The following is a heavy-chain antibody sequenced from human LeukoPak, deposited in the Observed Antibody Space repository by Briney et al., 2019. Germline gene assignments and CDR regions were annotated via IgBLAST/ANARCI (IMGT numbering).Heavy chain of an antibody. CDR3: ARGCSSTSCWLRMDV. J-gene: IGHJ6*02. CDR2: IYTSGST. V-gene: IGHV4-4*07. Sequence: SETLSLTCTVPGGSITNYYWSWIRQPAGKGLEWIGRIYTSGSTSYNPSLKSRVTMSVDTSKNQFSLKLSSVTAADTAVYYCARGCSSTSCWLRMDVWGQGTTVTVSS. CDR1: GGSITNYY. D-gene: IGHD2-2*01.